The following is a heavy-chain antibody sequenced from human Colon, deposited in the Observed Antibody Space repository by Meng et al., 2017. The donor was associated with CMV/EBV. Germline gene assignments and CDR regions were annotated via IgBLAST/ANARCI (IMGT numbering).Heavy chain of an antibody. CDR3: SRGADPYKSGIY. CDR2: IHHSGST. J-gene: IGHJ4*02. Sequence: QGQLQQGGAGLLRPSETLSLTCTVYGGSLSGYYWTWICQPPGKGLEWIGEIHHSGSTFYNPSLNNRVSISVDTSKNQFSLNLRSVTAADTAVYYCSRGADPYKSGIYWGQGALVTVSS. D-gene: IGHD5-24*01. CDR1: GGSLSGYY. V-gene: IGHV4-34*01.